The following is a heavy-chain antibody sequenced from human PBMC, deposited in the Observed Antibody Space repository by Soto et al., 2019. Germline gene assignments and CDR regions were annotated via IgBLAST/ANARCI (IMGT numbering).Heavy chain of an antibody. Sequence: ASVKVSCKASGGTFSSYASSWVRQAPGQGLEWMGGIIPIFGTANYAQKFQGRVTITADESTSTDYRELSSLRSEDTAVYYCASGTIYYGMDVWGEGTTVTVSS. V-gene: IGHV1-69*13. CDR3: ASGTIYYGMDV. J-gene: IGHJ6*04. CDR2: IIPIFGTA. D-gene: IGHD3-3*01. CDR1: GGTFSSYA.